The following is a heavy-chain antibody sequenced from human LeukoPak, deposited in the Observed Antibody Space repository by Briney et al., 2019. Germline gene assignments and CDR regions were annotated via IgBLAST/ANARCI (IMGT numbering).Heavy chain of an antibody. CDR2: INHSGST. CDR3: ARSPLDTALFDY. J-gene: IGHJ4*02. CDR1: GGSFSGYY. D-gene: IGHD5-18*01. Sequence: SETLSLTCAVYGGSFSGYYWSWIRQPPGKGLEWIGEINHSGSTNYNPSLKSRVTISVDTSKNQFSLKLSSVTAADTAVYYCARSPLDTALFDYWGQGTLVTVSS. V-gene: IGHV4-34*01.